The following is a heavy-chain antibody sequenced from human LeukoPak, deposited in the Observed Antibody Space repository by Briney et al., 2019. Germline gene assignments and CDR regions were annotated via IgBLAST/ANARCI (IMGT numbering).Heavy chain of an antibody. CDR3: AKENWGYNWKYGSSGSGINY. Sequence: PGGSLRLSCAASGFTFSSYAMSWVRQAPGKGLEWVSTISGGGGSTYYSDSVKGRFTISRDNSKNTLYLQMNSLRAEDTAIYYCAKENWGYNWKYGSSGSGINYWGQGTLVTFSS. V-gene: IGHV3-23*01. J-gene: IGHJ4*02. D-gene: IGHD3-22*01. CDR2: ISGGGGST. CDR1: GFTFSSYA.